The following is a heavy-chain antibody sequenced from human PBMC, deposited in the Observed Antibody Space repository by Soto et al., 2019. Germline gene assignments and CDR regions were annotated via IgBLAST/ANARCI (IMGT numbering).Heavy chain of an antibody. Sequence: QVQLVQSGAEVKKPGASVKVSCKASGYTFTSYGISWVRQAPGQGLEWMGWISAYNGNTNYAQKLQGRVTMTTDTSTSTVYMELRSLRSDDTAVYYCAREPWRDYGGNDAFDIWGQGTMVTVSS. D-gene: IGHD4-17*01. CDR1: GYTFTSYG. CDR2: ISAYNGNT. V-gene: IGHV1-18*01. CDR3: AREPWRDYGGNDAFDI. J-gene: IGHJ3*02.